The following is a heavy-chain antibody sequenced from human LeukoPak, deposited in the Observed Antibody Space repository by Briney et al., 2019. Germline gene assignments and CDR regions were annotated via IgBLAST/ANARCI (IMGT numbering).Heavy chain of an antibody. CDR1: GFTFSSYS. CDR3: AKAPVSGSRSPLDY. V-gene: IGHV3-30*18. J-gene: IGHJ4*02. D-gene: IGHD1-26*01. CDR2: ISYDGSDK. Sequence: GGSLRLSCAASGFTFSSYSMNWVRQAPGKGLEWLAVISYDGSDKYYADSVKGRFTISRDNSKNTLFPEMISLRAEDTALYYCAKAPVSGSRSPLDYWGQGTLVTVSS.